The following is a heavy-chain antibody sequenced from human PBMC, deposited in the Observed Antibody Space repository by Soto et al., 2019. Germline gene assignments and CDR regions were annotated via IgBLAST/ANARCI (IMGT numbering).Heavy chain of an antibody. CDR3: AGGDYYHSSGYYFYYYTMDV. D-gene: IGHD3-22*01. J-gene: IGHJ6*02. V-gene: IGHV4-39*01. CDR1: GGSISSSSYY. CDR2: VYYGGST. Sequence: PSETLSLTCTVSGGSISSSSYYWGWIRQPPGKGLEWIGNVYYGGSTYYNPSLKSRVTISVETSKSQFSLKLSSVTAADTAVYYCAGGDYYHSSGYYFYYYTMDVWGQRTTVNVSS.